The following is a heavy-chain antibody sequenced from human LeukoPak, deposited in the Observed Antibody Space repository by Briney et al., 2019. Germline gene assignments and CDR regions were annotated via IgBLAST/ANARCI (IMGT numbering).Heavy chain of an antibody. J-gene: IGHJ4*02. CDR3: ARSDTAMATRPFDY. CDR1: GGTFSSYA. V-gene: IGHV1-69*06. Sequence: SVKVSCKASGGTFSSYAISRVRQAPGQGLEWMGGIIPIFGTANYAQKFQGRVTITADKSTSTAYMELSSLRSEDTAVYYCARSDTAMATRPFDYWGQGTLVTVSS. CDR2: IIPIFGTA. D-gene: IGHD5-18*01.